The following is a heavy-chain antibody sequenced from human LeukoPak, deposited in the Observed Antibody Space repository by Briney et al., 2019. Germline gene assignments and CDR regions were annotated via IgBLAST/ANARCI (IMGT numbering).Heavy chain of an antibody. CDR2: IYYSGST. Sequence: PSETLSLTCTVSGGSISSYYWSWIRQPPGKGLEWIGYIYYSGSTNYNPSLKSRVTISVDTSKNQFSLKLSSVTPADTAVYYCARVDPGSGYYYYYYMDVWGKGTTVTVSS. CDR3: ARVDPGSGYYYYYYMDV. J-gene: IGHJ6*03. D-gene: IGHD6-25*01. CDR1: GGSISSYY. V-gene: IGHV4-59*01.